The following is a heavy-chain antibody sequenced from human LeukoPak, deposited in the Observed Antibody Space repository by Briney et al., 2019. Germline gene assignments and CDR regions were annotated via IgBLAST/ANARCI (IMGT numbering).Heavy chain of an antibody. D-gene: IGHD3-10*01. J-gene: IGHJ4*02. CDR1: GGSISSYY. CDR3: VRGGAYGSGSYFRDY. CDR2: IYYSGST. Sequence: SETLSLTCTVSGGSISSYYWSWIRQLPGKGLEWIGYIYYSGSTNYNPSLKSRVTISVDTSKNQFSLKLSSVTAADTAVYYCVRGGAYGSGSYFRDYWGQGTLVTVSS. V-gene: IGHV4-59*12.